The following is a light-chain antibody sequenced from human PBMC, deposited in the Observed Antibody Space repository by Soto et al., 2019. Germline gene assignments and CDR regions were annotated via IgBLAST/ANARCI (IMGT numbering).Light chain of an antibody. Sequence: EIVLTQSPGTLSLSPGERATLSCRASQSVSSDYLAWYQQKPGQTPKVLIYRASSRATGIPDRFSGSGSGTDFTLTINSLQAEDVAVYYCQQYYSTPWTFGQGTKVDIK. CDR1: QSVSSDY. V-gene: IGKV3-20*01. CDR3: QQYYSTPWT. J-gene: IGKJ1*01. CDR2: RAS.